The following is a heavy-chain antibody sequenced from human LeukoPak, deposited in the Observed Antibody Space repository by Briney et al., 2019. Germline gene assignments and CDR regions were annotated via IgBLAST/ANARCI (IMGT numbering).Heavy chain of an antibody. CDR1: GYTFTSYG. D-gene: IGHD3-9*01. V-gene: IGHV1-18*01. J-gene: IGHJ4*02. Sequence: ASVKVSCKASGYTFTSYGISWVRQAPGQGLEWMGWISAYNGNTNYAQKLQGRVTMTTDTSTSTAYMELRSLRSDDTAVYYCARVPRRSRYFDWLPFDYWGQGTLVTVSS. CDR2: ISAYNGNT. CDR3: ARVPRRSRYFDWLPFDY.